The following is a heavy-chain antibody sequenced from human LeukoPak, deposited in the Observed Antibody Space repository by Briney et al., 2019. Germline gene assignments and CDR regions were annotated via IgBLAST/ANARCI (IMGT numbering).Heavy chain of an antibody. CDR3: ARDRETITFGGVIVMGYYFDY. J-gene: IGHJ4*02. CDR1: GGSISSGSYY. D-gene: IGHD3-16*02. V-gene: IGHV4-61*02. Sequence: SQTLSLTCTVSGGSISSGSYYWSWIRQPAGKGLEWIRRIYTSGSTNYNPSLKSRVTISVDTSKNQFSLKLSSVTAADTAVYYCARDRETITFGGVIVMGYYFDYWGQGTLVTVSS. CDR2: IYTSGST.